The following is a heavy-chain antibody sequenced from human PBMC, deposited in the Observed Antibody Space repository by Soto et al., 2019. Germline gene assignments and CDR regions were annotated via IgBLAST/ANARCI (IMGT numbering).Heavy chain of an antibody. V-gene: IGHV3-7*04. D-gene: IGHD6-19*01. Sequence: EVQLVESGGALVQPGGSLRLSCTASGFTFNNYWRNWVRQAPGKGLEWVANIKKDGRETYYLDSVKGRFSISRDNAKNSLYLQISSLGAEHTAMYYCAGGTGWLIDYWGQGTLVTVS. CDR1: GFTFNNYW. CDR2: IKKDGRET. J-gene: IGHJ4*02. CDR3: AGGTGWLIDY.